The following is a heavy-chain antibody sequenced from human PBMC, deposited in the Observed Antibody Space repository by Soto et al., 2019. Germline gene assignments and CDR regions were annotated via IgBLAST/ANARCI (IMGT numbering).Heavy chain of an antibody. CDR3: ASPGLRNSGSYLASNY. D-gene: IGHD1-26*01. J-gene: IGHJ4*02. CDR2: INPSGGST. CDR1: GYTFASYY. V-gene: IGHV1-46*01. Sequence: GASVKVSCKASGYTFASYYMHWVRQAPGQGLEWMGIINPSGGSTSYAQKFQGRVTMTRDTSTSTVYMELSSLRSEDTAVYYCASPGLRNSGSYLASNYWGQGTLVTVSS.